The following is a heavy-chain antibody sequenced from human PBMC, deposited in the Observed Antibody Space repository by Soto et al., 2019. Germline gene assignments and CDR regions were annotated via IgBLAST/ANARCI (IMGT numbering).Heavy chain of an antibody. CDR2: ISSSSSYI. Sequence: GGSLRLSCAASGFTFSTYSMNWVRQAPGKGLEWVSSISSSSSYIYYADSVKGRFTISRDNAKNSLYLQMNSLRAEDTAVYYCAKVVVITDYYYGMDVWGQGTTVTVSS. CDR3: AKVVVITDYYYGMDV. CDR1: GFTFSTYS. V-gene: IGHV3-21*01. J-gene: IGHJ6*02. D-gene: IGHD3-22*01.